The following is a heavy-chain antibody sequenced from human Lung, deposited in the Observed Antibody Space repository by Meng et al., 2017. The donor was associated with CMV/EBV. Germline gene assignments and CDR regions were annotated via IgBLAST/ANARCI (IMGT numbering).Heavy chain of an antibody. CDR1: GLTFRKSG. J-gene: IGHJ4*02. D-gene: IGHD1-1*01. V-gene: IGHV3-7*01. CDR3: AGRWI. CDR2: IGGDGREI. Sequence: GEALTIACAASGLTFRKSGMSWLRQVPGKGLEWVADIGGDGREIYYMDSVNGRFTVFRDNAKNSLLLQMNSLRREDTAVYYCAGRWIWGPGTLVTVSS.